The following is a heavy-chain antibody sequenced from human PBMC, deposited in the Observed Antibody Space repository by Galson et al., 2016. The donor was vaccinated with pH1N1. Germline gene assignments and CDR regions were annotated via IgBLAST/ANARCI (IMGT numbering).Heavy chain of an antibody. J-gene: IGHJ4*02. V-gene: IGHV7-4-1*02. CDR3: ARESYRCSGGSCYFDS. D-gene: IGHD2-15*01. CDR2: IHTTTGDP. CDR1: GYTFASYA. Sequence: SVKVSCKASGYTFASYAINWVRQVPGQGLEWMGWIHTTTGDPSYGQGFTGRFVFSLDTSVTTAYLQISSLKTEDAAVYYCARESYRCSGGSCYFDSWGQGTLVTCSS.